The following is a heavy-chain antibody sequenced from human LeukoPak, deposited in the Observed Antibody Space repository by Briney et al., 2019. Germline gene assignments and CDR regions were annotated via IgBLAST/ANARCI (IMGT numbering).Heavy chain of an antibody. Sequence: SETPSLTCAVSGGSISSYYWSWIRQPPGKGLEWIGYIYYSGSTNYNPSLKSRVTISVDTSKNQFSLKLSSVTAADTAVYYCARAPWYYYGSGSYYNSHFDYWGQGTLVTVSS. CDR1: GGSISSYY. CDR2: IYYSGST. J-gene: IGHJ4*02. V-gene: IGHV4-59*01. CDR3: ARAPWYYYGSGSYYNSHFDY. D-gene: IGHD3-10*01.